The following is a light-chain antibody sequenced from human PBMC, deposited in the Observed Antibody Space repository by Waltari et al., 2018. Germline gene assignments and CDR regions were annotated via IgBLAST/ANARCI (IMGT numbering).Light chain of an antibody. CDR3: NSYTGSSSWV. Sequence: ALTQPASVSGSPGKSITTPGTGNSSDVRVYNYVHWYQQHPGRAPKLMIYDVFERPSGVSNRFSGSKSGNTASLTISGLQAEDEADYYCNSYTGSSSWVFGGGTKLTVL. CDR1: SSDVRVYNY. CDR2: DVF. V-gene: IGLV2-14*01. J-gene: IGLJ3*02.